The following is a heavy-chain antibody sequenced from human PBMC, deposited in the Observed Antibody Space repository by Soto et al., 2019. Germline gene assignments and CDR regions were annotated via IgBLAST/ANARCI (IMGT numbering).Heavy chain of an antibody. CDR3: ASDSPPPRE. J-gene: IGHJ4*02. V-gene: IGHV1-18*01. CDR1: GYTFTSYG. Sequence: QVQLVQSGAEVKKPGASVKVSCKASGYTFTSYGISWVRRAPGQGVEWMGWISAYNGNTNYAQKLQGRVTMTTDTSPSTADMELRSRRSDDTAGYYCASDSPPPREWGQGTLVTVSS. CDR2: ISAYNGNT.